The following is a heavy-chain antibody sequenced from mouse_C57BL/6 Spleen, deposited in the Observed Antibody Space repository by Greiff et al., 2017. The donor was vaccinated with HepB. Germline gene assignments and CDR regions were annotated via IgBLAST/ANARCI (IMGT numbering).Heavy chain of an antibody. CDR3: ASGYDAY. Sequence: QVQLQQPGAELVKPGASVKMSCKASGYTFTSYWITWVKQRPGQGLEWIGDIYPGSGSTNYNEKFKSKATLTLDTSSSTAYMQLSSLTSEDSAVYYCASGYDAYWGQGTLVTVSA. CDR1: GYTFTSYW. V-gene: IGHV1-55*01. CDR2: IYPGSGST. J-gene: IGHJ3*01. D-gene: IGHD2-2*01.